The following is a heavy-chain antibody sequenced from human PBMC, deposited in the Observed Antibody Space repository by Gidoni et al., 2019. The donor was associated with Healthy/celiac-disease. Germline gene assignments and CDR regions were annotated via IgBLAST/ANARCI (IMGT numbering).Heavy chain of an antibody. J-gene: IGHJ4*02. D-gene: IGHD2-21*02. CDR2: IYYSGRT. CDR1: GRSISSSSYY. Sequence: QLQLQESGPALVKPSAPLSLTCTAPGRSISSSSYYWGWIRQPPAQGLEWIGSIYYSGRTYYNPSLKSRVTISVDTSKNQFSLKLSSVTAADTAVYYCARHRKLKYCGGDCSLDYWGQGTLVTVSS. CDR3: ARHRKLKYCGGDCSLDY. V-gene: IGHV4-39*01.